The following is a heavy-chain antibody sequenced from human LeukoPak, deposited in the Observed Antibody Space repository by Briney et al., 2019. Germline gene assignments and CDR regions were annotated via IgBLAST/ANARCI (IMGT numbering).Heavy chain of an antibody. D-gene: IGHD5-18*01. CDR1: GFTFNNYG. V-gene: IGHV3-30*18. CDR2: MSFDGSNK. CDR3: AKDRGYSYGYFDY. Sequence: GRSLRLSCADSGFTFNNYGMHWVRQAPGKGLEWVAVMSFDGSNKYYADSVKGRFTISRDNSKNTLYLQMNSLRAEDTAVYYCAKDRGYSYGYFDYWGQGTLVTVSS. J-gene: IGHJ4*02.